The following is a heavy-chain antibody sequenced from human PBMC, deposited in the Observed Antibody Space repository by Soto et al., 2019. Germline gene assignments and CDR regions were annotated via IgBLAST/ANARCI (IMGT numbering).Heavy chain of an antibody. CDR3: ARDGYCSGGSCFRGGYNWFDP. J-gene: IGHJ5*02. V-gene: IGHV1-8*01. D-gene: IGHD2-15*01. CDR2: MNPNSGNT. CDR1: GYTFTSYD. Sequence: QVQLVQSGAEVKKPGALVKVSCKASGYTFTSYDINWVRQATGQGLEWMGWMNPNSGNTGYAQKFQGRVTMTRNTSISTAYMELSSLRSEDTAVYYCARDGYCSGGSCFRGGYNWFDPWGQGTLVTVSS.